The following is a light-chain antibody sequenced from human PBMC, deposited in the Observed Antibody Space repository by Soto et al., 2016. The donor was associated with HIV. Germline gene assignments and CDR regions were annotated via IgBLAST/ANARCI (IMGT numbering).Light chain of an antibody. CDR3: MQDIQLPIS. J-gene: IGKJ4*01. CDR2: EVS. CDR1: QSLLNGDGKTY. V-gene: IGKV2D-29*01. Sequence: DFVMTQTPLSLSVTPGQTASISCKSTQSLLNGDGKTYLHWYLQKPGQPPQLLIYEVSHRFAGVPDRFNGSGSGTDFTLKISRVEVDDGGSYFCMQDIQLPISFGGGTKVEI.